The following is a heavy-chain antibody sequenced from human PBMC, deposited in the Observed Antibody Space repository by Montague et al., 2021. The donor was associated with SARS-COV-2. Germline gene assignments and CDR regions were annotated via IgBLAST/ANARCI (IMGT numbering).Heavy chain of an antibody. J-gene: IGHJ4*02. Sequence: PALVKPTQTLTLTCTFSGFSLRTSGMCVSWIRQPPGKALEWLAVIDWDDDKSYSTSLKTRLTISKDTSKNQVVLTMTNMDPVDTATYYCARMPDQVWLDYWAQEILVTVSS. CDR3: ARMPDQVWLDY. V-gene: IGHV2-70*01. D-gene: IGHD5-18*01. CDR2: IDWDDDK. CDR1: GFSLRTSGMC.